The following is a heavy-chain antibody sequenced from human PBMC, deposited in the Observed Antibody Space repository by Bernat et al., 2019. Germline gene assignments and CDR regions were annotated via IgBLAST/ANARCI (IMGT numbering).Heavy chain of an antibody. V-gene: IGHV3-33*01. Sequence: QVQLVESGGGVVQPGRSLRLSCAASGFTFSSYGMHWVRQAPGKGLAWVAVIWYDGSNKYYAASRKGRFTISRDNSKNTLYLQMNSLRAEDTAVYYCARDTYPGFDYWGQGTLVTVSS. J-gene: IGHJ4*02. CDR2: IWYDGSNK. CDR3: ARDTYPGFDY. CDR1: GFTFSSYG.